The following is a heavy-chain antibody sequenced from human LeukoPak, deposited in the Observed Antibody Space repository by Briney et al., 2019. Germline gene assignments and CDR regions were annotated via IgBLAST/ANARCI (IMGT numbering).Heavy chain of an antibody. CDR3: ARGQRRDAFDI. CDR1: GGFFSGYY. Sequence: PSETLSLTCAVYGGFFSGYYWSWIRQPPGKGLEWIGEINHSGSTNYNPSLKSRVTISVDTSKNQFSLKLSPVTAADTAVYYCARGQRRDAFDIWGQGTMVTVSS. CDR2: INHSGST. J-gene: IGHJ3*02. V-gene: IGHV4-34*01. D-gene: IGHD6-25*01.